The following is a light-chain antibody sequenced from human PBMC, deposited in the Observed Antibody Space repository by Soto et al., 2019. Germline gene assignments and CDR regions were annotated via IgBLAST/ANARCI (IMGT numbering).Light chain of an antibody. J-gene: IGKJ4*01. CDR2: DAS. CDR1: QGVSSY. Sequence: EIVLTQSPATLSLSPGERATLSCRASQGVSSYLAWYQQKPGQAPRLLIYDASNRATGIPARFSGSGPGTDSTLTISSLEPEDFAVYYCQHHSNWPLTFGGGTKVDIK. V-gene: IGKV3D-11*01. CDR3: QHHSNWPLT.